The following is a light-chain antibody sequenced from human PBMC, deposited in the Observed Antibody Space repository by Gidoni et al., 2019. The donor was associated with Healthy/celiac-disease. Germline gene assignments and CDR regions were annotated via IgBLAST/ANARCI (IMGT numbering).Light chain of an antibody. CDR3: QQYGSSPRT. V-gene: IGKV3-20*01. J-gene: IGKJ1*01. CDR1: QSVSSSY. CDR2: GAS. Sequence: EIVLPQSPGTLSLSPGEKSTLSCRASQSVSSSYLAWYQQKPGQAPRLLIYGASSRATGIPDRFSGSGAGKDLTITISRLEHEDVAVYYCQQYGSSPRTFGQGTKVEIK.